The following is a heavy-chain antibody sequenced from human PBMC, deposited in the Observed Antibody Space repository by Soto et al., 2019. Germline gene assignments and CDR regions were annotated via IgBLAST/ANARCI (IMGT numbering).Heavy chain of an antibody. D-gene: IGHD5-18*01. CDR1: GFTFSTYG. V-gene: IGHV3-33*01. Sequence: QVQLVESGGGVVQPGRSLRLSCAASGFTFSTYGMHWVRQAPGKGLEWVARIWHDGSKKYLADSVRGRFTISRDNSKNTHYLQMNSLRAEDTAVYYCARDLDTALGYYYYYGMDVWGQGTTVTVSS. CDR2: IWHDGSKK. J-gene: IGHJ6*02. CDR3: ARDLDTALGYYYYYGMDV.